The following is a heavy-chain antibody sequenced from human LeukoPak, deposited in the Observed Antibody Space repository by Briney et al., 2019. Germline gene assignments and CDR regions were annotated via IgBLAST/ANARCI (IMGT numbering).Heavy chain of an antibody. D-gene: IGHD6-13*01. J-gene: IGHJ2*01. CDR2: IYTSGST. Sequence: SETLSLTCTVSGGSISSYYWSWIRQPAGKGLEWIGRIYTSGSTNYNPSLKSRVTISVDTSKNQFSLKLSSVSAADTAVYYCARVYYSRSYDYWYFDLWGRGTLVTVSS. CDR1: GGSISSYY. CDR3: ARVYYSRSYDYWYFDL. V-gene: IGHV4-4*07.